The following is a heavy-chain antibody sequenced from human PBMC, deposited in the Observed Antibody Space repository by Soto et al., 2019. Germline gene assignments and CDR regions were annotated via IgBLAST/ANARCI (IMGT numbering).Heavy chain of an antibody. CDR2: ISYDGSNK. CDR1: GFTFSSYA. CDR3: ARDTYYYDSSGYYH. V-gene: IGHV3-30-3*01. Sequence: GGSLRLSCAASGFTFSSYAMHWVRQAPGKGLEWVAVISYDGSNKYYADSVKGRFTISRDNSKNTLYLQMNSLRAEDTAVYYCARDTYYYDSSGYYHWGQGTLVTVSS. J-gene: IGHJ5*02. D-gene: IGHD3-22*01.